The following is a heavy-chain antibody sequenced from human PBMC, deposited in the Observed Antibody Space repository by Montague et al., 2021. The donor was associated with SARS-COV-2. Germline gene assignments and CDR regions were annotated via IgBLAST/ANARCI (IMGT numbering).Heavy chain of an antibody. CDR3: ARLKRYCDSSGSPSAFDF. V-gene: IGHV4-39*02. D-gene: IGHD3-22*01. J-gene: IGHJ3*01. CDR2: IYYTGNT. CDR1: GGSITNNIDY. Sequence: SETLSLTCTVSGGSITNNIDYWAWIRQPPGKGLEWIGSIYYTGNTYYNPSLKSRVTISVVTSKNHFTLKLSSVTAAETAVYYCARLKRYCDSSGSPSAFDFWGQGTKVTVSS.